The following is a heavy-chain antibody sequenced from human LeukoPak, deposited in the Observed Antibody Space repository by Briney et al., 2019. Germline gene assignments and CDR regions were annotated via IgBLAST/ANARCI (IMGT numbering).Heavy chain of an antibody. CDR3: AKVNRLSDSGGTALLDI. CDR1: GFIVSKHW. D-gene: IGHD2-15*01. Sequence: GGSLRLSCEASGFIVSKHWMHWVRQAPGKGLVWLSRISGGGSDTTYVDSVKGRFTISRDNAKNTLYLQMNSLRVEDTAIYYCAKVNRLSDSGGTALLDIWGQGTLVTVSS. CDR2: ISGGGSDT. J-gene: IGHJ5*02. V-gene: IGHV3-74*01.